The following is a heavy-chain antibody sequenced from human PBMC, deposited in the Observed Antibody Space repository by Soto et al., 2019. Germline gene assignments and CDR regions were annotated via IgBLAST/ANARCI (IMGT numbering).Heavy chain of an antibody. V-gene: IGHV1-69*13. CDR3: ARVLYDSSSLPFDN. CDR1: GGTFSSYA. Sequence: SVKVSCKASGGTFSSYAISWVRQAPGQGLEWMGGIIPVFHTPNYAQKFQARVTITADESTSTAYMELSNLRSEDTAVYYCARVLYDSSSLPFDNWGQGTLVTVSS. CDR2: IIPVFHTP. J-gene: IGHJ4*02. D-gene: IGHD3-22*01.